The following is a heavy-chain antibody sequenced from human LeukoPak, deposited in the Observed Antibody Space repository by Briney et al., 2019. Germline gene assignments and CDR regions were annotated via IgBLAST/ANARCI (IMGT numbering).Heavy chain of an antibody. D-gene: IGHD6-6*01. J-gene: IGHJ4*02. V-gene: IGHV3-21*01. CDR2: ISSSSSYI. CDR3: ARGLYSSSPPLDY. Sequence: GGSLRLSCAASGFTFSSYSMNWVRQAPGKGLEWVSAISSSSSYIYYADSVKGRFTISRDNAKNSLYLQMNSLRAEDTAVYYCARGLYSSSPPLDYWGQGTLVTVSS. CDR1: GFTFSSYS.